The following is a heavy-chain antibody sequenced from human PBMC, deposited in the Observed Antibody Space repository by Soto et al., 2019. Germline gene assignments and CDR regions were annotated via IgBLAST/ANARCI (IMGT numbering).Heavy chain of an antibody. CDR3: TTGSLPYYDFWSGYYRADDYYGMDV. V-gene: IGHV3-15*07. CDR2: IKSKTDGGTT. J-gene: IGHJ6*02. CDR1: GFSFSNAW. D-gene: IGHD3-3*01. Sequence: PGGSLRLSCAASGFSFSNAWMNWVRQAPGKGLEWVGRIKSKTDGGTTDYAAPVKGRFTISRDDSKNTLYLQMNSLKTEDTAMYYCTTGSLPYYDFWSGYYRADDYYGMDVWGQGTTVTVSS.